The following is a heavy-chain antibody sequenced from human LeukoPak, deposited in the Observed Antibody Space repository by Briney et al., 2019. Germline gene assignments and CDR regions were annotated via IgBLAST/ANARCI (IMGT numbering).Heavy chain of an antibody. J-gene: IGHJ4*02. CDR1: GYTFRSYW. D-gene: IGHD6-25*01. CDR2: VDPSDSNT. V-gene: IGHV5-10-1*01. CDR3: AKGAAAGGCDY. Sequence: GESLKISCKGSGYTFRSYWISWVRQMPGKGLEWVGRVDPSDSNTNYGPAFQGHVTISADKSKNTVYLQWSSLKASDTAMHFCAKGAAAGGCDYWGRGTLVTVSS.